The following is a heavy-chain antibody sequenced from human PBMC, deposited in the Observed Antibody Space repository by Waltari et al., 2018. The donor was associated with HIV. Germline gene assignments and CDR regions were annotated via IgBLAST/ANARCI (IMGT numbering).Heavy chain of an antibody. J-gene: IGHJ4*02. CDR3: ARVRGSYHNDN. Sequence: EVQLVESGGGLVQPGGSPRLSCAASGFTLSGYSMNWVRQAPGTGLEWVSFISSGDSTNYYADSVKGRFTISRDNAKNSLYLQMNSLRAEDTAVYYCARVRGSYHNDNWGQGTLVTVSS. D-gene: IGHD1-26*01. CDR1: GFTLSGYS. CDR2: ISSGDSTN. V-gene: IGHV3-48*01.